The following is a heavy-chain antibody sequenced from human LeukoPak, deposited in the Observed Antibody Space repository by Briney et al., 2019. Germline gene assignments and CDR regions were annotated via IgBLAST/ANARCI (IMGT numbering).Heavy chain of an antibody. D-gene: IGHD2-2*01. V-gene: IGHV1-18*01. CDR2: INAYSGNT. Sequence: ALVNVSCKAAGYRFTTYGISRVRQAPGQGLEWMGGINAYSGNTDYTQNLQGRVTMATDTSTATAYMELRSLRSDDTAVYYCVFGECSSTSCYPRRDYWGQGTLVTVSS. J-gene: IGHJ4*02. CDR3: VFGECSSTSCYPRRDY. CDR1: GYRFTTYG.